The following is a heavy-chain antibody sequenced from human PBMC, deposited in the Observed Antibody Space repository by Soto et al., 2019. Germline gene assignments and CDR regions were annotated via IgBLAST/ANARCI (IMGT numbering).Heavy chain of an antibody. CDR1: GFTFSSHA. D-gene: IGHD2-15*01. V-gene: IGHV3-23*01. CDR3: ARDLWWYLH. CDR2: ISAGSEGA. Sequence: EVQLLESGGGLVQPGGVLRLSCAASGFTFSSHAMSWVRQAPGKGLEWISSISAGSEGAYYADSVRGRFTISRDNSNNTLFLQMNSLRAEDTAVYYCARDLWWYLHWGQGTLVTVSS. J-gene: IGHJ4*02.